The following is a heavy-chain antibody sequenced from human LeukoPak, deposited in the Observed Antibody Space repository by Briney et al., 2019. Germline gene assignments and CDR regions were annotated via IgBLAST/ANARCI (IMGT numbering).Heavy chain of an antibody. CDR3: ARTIAISGPPSFDY. Sequence: SETLSRTCTVSGGSISSNSYFWGWIRQPPGKGLEWIGSMYYSGTTYNNPSLKSRLTITVDTSKNQFSLKLSSVTAADTAVYYCARTIAISGPPSFDYWGQGTLVTVSS. CDR2: MYYSGTT. J-gene: IGHJ4*02. V-gene: IGHV4-39*01. D-gene: IGHD3-3*02. CDR1: GGSISSNSYF.